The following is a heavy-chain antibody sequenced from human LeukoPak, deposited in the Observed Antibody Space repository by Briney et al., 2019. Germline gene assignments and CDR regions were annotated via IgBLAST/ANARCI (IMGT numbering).Heavy chain of an antibody. J-gene: IGHJ4*02. V-gene: IGHV3-48*03. CDR1: GFTFSSYE. Sequence: PGGSLRLSCAASGFTFSSYEMNWVRQAPGKGLEWVSYISSSGSTIYYADSVKGRFTTSRDNAKNTLYLQMNSLRAEDTAVYYCARASLVRGEYYFDYWGQGTLVTVSS. D-gene: IGHD3-10*01. CDR3: ARASLVRGEYYFDY. CDR2: ISSSGSTI.